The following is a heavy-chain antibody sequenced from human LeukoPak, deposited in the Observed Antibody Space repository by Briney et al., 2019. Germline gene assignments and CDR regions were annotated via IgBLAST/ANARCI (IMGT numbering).Heavy chain of an antibody. D-gene: IGHD6-25*01. CDR1: GGSVSSTNW. CDR3: AGEGGFYRPLDY. CDR2: VHLDGRT. Sequence: SETLSLTCGVSGGSVSSTNWWTWIRQPPGKGLEWIGEVHLDGRTNFNPSLKSRLTMSVDLSENHVSLKLTSVTAADTAVYYCAGEGGFYRPLDYSGQGTLVTVSS. J-gene: IGHJ4*02. V-gene: IGHV4-4*02.